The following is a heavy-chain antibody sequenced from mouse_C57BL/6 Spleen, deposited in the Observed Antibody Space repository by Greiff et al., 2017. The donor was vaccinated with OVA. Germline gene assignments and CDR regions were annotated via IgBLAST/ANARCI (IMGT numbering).Heavy chain of an antibody. CDR3: AERDGYAWYIDV. Sequence: QVQLQQSGAELVRPGSSVKLSCKASGYTFTSYWMHWVKQRPIQGLEWIGNIDPSDSDTHYNQKFKGKATLTVDKSSSTAYMQLSSLTSEDSAVYYCAERDGYAWYIDVWGTGTTVTVSS. CDR2: IDPSDSDT. J-gene: IGHJ1*03. V-gene: IGHV1-52*01. CDR1: GYTFTSYW. D-gene: IGHD2-3*01.